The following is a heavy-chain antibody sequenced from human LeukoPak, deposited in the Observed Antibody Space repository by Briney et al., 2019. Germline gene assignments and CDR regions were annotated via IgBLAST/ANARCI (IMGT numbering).Heavy chain of an antibody. V-gene: IGHV3-30-3*01. Sequence: GGSLRLSCAASGFTFSSYAMHWVRQAPGKGLEQVAVKSYNGNNKYYADSVKGRFTISRDNSKNTLYLQMNSLRAEDTAVYYCARVLGSYGYYLPFDYWGQGTLVTVSS. J-gene: IGHJ4*02. D-gene: IGHD5-18*01. CDR2: KSYNGNNK. CDR1: GFTFSSYA. CDR3: ARVLGSYGYYLPFDY.